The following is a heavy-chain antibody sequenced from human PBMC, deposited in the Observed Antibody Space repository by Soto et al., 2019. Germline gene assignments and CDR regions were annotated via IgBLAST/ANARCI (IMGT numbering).Heavy chain of an antibody. CDR2: IWYDGSNK. V-gene: IGHV3-33*01. J-gene: IGHJ6*02. D-gene: IGHD6-19*01. Sequence: QVQVVESGGGVVQPGRSLRLSCTVSGFTFSGHAMHWVRQAPGKGLEWVAQIWYDGSNKYYADSVTGRFTISRDNSKNILYVQMDSLRVDDTAVYYCARDGQSLAPYALDVWGQGTSVTVSS. CDR3: ARDGQSLAPYALDV. CDR1: GFTFSGHA.